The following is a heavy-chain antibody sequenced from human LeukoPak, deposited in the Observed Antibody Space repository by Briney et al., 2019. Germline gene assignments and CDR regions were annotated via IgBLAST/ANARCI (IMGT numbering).Heavy chain of an antibody. D-gene: IGHD3-3*01. CDR3: ARFSGGYYDFWSGHNQGDY. J-gene: IGHJ4*02. V-gene: IGHV4-39*07. Sequence: SETLSLTCTVSGGSISSSSYYWGWIRQPPGKGLEWIGSIYYSGSTYYNPSLKSRVTISVDTSKNQFSLKLSSVTAADTAVYYCARFSGGYYDFWSGHNQGDYWGQGTLVTVSS. CDR2: IYYSGST. CDR1: GGSISSSSYY.